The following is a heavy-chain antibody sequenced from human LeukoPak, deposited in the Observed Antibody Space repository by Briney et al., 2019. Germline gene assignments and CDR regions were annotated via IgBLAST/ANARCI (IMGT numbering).Heavy chain of an antibody. J-gene: IGHJ4*02. D-gene: IGHD3-22*01. V-gene: IGHV3-23*01. Sequence: GGSLRLSCAASGVTFSSYTMSWVRQAPGKGLEWVSAISGNAGIIYNADSVKGRFTISRDNSKNTLYLQMNSLRAEDTAVYYCAKDYYVPNYWGQGTLVTVSS. CDR1: GVTFSSYT. CDR3: AKDYYVPNY. CDR2: ISGNAGII.